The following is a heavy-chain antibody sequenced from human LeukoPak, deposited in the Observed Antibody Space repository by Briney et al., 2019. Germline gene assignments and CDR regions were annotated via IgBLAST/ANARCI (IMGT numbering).Heavy chain of an antibody. D-gene: IGHD2-15*01. CDR1: GGSFSGYY. Sequence: SETLSLTCAVYGGSFSGYYWSWIRQPPGKGLEWIGEINHSGSTNYNPSLKSRVTISVDTSKNQFSLKLSSVTAADMAVYYCARHRYRYCSGGSCYSGVYYYYYGMDVWGQGTTVTVSS. J-gene: IGHJ6*02. CDR2: INHSGST. CDR3: ARHRYRYCSGGSCYSGVYYYYYGMDV. V-gene: IGHV4-34*01.